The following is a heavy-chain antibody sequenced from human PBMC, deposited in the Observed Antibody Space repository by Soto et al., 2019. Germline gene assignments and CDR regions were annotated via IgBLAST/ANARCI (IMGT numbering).Heavy chain of an antibody. D-gene: IGHD6-6*01. CDR3: AKDLWVGMGSSSAYYYGMDV. J-gene: IGHJ6*02. CDR1: GFTFSSYA. CDR2: ISGSGGST. Sequence: GGSLRLSCAASGFTFSSYAMRWVRQAPGKGLECVSAISGSGGSTYYADSVKGRFTISRDNSKNTLYLQMNSLRAEDTAVYYCAKDLWVGMGSSSAYYYGMDVWGQGPTVTVSS. V-gene: IGHV3-23*01.